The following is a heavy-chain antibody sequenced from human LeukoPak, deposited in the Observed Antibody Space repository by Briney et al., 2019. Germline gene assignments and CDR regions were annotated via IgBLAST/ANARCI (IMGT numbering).Heavy chain of an antibody. CDR2: ISYDGTNK. CDR1: GFTFSSYA. J-gene: IGHJ4*02. D-gene: IGHD2-15*01. V-gene: IGHV3-30-3*01. Sequence: PGGSLRLSCAATGFTFSSYAMHWVRQAPGKGLEWVAVISYDGTNKYYADSVKGRFTISRDNSKNTLYLQMNSLRAEDTAVYYCAKASVDSPYYFDYWGQGTLVTVSS. CDR3: AKASVDSPYYFDY.